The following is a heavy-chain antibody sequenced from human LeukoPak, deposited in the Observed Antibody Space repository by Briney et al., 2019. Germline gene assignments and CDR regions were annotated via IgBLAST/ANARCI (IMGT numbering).Heavy chain of an antibody. Sequence: ASETLSLTCTVSGGSISSYYWSWIRQPPGKGLEWIGYIYTSGSTNYNPSPKSRVTISVDTSKNQFSLKLSSVTAADTAVYYCARPYYYDSRIDPWGQGTLVTVSS. D-gene: IGHD3-22*01. CDR1: GGSISSYY. J-gene: IGHJ5*02. V-gene: IGHV4-4*09. CDR2: IYTSGST. CDR3: ARPYYYDSRIDP.